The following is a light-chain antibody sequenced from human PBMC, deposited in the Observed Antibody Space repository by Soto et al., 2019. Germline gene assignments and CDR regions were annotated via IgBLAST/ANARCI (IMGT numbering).Light chain of an antibody. J-gene: IGKJ1*01. CDR2: GAS. V-gene: IGKV3-15*01. CDR3: QQYKYWPRT. Sequence: EVVMTQSPAILSVSPGERATLSCRASQSVNSDLAWYQQKPGQAPRLLIQGASTRATGIPARFSGSGSGTEFTLTISSLRSEDFAVYYCQQYKYWPRTFGQGTKVDIK. CDR1: QSVNSD.